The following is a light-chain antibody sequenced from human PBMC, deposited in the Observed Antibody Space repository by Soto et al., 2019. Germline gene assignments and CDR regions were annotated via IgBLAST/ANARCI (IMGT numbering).Light chain of an antibody. Sequence: EIVMTQSPATLSVSPGERATLSCRASQSVNSNLAWYQQKPGQAPRLLIYGSSTRAAGIPARFSGSGSGTEFTLTISSLQSEDFAVYYCQLQDTVGGGTKVDIK. V-gene: IGKV3-15*01. CDR3: QLQDT. CDR2: GSS. CDR1: QSVNSN. J-gene: IGKJ4*01.